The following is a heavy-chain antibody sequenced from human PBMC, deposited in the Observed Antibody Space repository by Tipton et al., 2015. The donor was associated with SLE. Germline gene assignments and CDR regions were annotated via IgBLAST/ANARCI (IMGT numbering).Heavy chain of an antibody. CDR3: ARVRWDYDSSGYPLFDY. D-gene: IGHD3-22*01. V-gene: IGHV3-48*03. CDR1: GFTFSSYE. J-gene: IGHJ4*02. CDR2: ISGSGSTI. Sequence: SLRLSCAASGFTFSSYEMNWVRQAPGKVLEWVSYISGSGSTIYYADSVKGRFTISRDNAKNSLYLQMNSLRAEDTAVYYCARVRWDYDSSGYPLFDYWGQGTLVTVSS.